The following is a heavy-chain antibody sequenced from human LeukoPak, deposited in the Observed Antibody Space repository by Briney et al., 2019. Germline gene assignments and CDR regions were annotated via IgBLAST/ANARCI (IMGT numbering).Heavy chain of an antibody. CDR2: IYHSGST. Sequence: SQTLSLTCTVSGGSISSGGYYWSWIRQPPGKGLEWIGYIYHSGSTYYNPSLKSRVTISVDRSENQFSLKLSSVTAADTAVYYCARGVDFDWSFDPWGQGTLVTVSS. D-gene: IGHD3-9*01. CDR1: GGSISSGGYY. CDR3: ARGVDFDWSFDP. V-gene: IGHV4-30-2*01. J-gene: IGHJ5*02.